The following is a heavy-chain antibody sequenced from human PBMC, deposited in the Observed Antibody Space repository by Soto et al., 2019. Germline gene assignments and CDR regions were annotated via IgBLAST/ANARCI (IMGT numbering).Heavy chain of an antibody. CDR2: INHSGST. Sequence: SETLSLTCAVYGGSFNGYYWSWIRQSPGKGLEWIGEINHSGSTNYNPSLKSRLTISVDTSKSQFSLKLSSVTVADTAVYFCARPGARYFHHALMAVCAKGTSV. J-gene: IGHJ6*03. CDR1: GGSFNGYY. D-gene: IGHD1-26*01. V-gene: IGHV4-34*01. CDR3: ARPGARYFHHALMAV.